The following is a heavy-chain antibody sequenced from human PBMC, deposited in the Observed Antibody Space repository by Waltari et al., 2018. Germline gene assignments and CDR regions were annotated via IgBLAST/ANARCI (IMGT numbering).Heavy chain of an antibody. CDR1: GGSISSGSYY. CDR3: ARDPPQLADAFDI. CDR2: IYTSGST. J-gene: IGHJ3*02. Sequence: QVQLQESGPGLVKPSETLSLTCSVSGGSISSGSYYWTWIRQPAGKGLEWIGRIYTSGSTNYNPSLRSRLTISVDTSNNQFSLKQSSVTAADTAVYYCARDPPQLADAFDIWGQVTMVTVSS. D-gene: IGHD3-10*01. V-gene: IGHV4-61*02.